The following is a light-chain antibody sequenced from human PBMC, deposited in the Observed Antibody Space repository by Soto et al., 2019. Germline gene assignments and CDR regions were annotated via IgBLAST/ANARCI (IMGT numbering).Light chain of an antibody. Sequence: DIQMTQSPSSLSASVGDRVTITCRASQSISRYLNWYQQKPGKAPKLLIYSASSLQSGVPSRFSGSGSGTDFTLTISSLQPEDFATYYCQQSYRTPTFGGGTKVEIK. V-gene: IGKV1-39*01. CDR3: QQSYRTPT. J-gene: IGKJ4*01. CDR1: QSISRY. CDR2: SAS.